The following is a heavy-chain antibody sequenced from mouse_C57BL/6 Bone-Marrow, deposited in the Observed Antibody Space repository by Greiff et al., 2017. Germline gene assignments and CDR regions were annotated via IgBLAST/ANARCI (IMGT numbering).Heavy chain of an antibody. Sequence: QVQLQQPGAELVKPGASVKLSCKASGYTFTSYWMQWVKQRPGQGLEWIGEIYPSDSYTNYNQKFKGKATLTVDTSSSTAYMQLSSLTSEDSAVYYRAREMFLPWDYWGKGTTLTVSS. D-gene: IGHD5-5*01. CDR1: GYTFTSYW. V-gene: IGHV1-50*01. J-gene: IGHJ2*01. CDR2: IYPSDSYT. CDR3: AREMFLPWDY.